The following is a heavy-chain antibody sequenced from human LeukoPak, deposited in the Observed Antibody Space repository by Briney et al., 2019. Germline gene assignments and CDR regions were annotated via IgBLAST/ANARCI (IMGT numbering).Heavy chain of an antibody. CDR2: ISSDGSNK. J-gene: IGHJ4*02. CDR1: GFTFSTYG. V-gene: IGHV3-30*18. D-gene: IGHD1-1*01. CDR3: AKDRTGTTPYYFDY. Sequence: GRSLRLSCAASGFTFSTYGMPWVRQAPGKGLEWVAVISSDGSNKYYADSVKGRFTISRDNSKHTLFLQMNSLRAEDTAVYYCAKDRTGTTPYYFDYWGQGTLVTVSS.